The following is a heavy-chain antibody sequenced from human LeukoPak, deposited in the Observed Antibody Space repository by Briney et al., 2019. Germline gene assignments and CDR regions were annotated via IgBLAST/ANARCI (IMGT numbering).Heavy chain of an antibody. CDR1: GGSISSSSYY. D-gene: IGHD3-10*01. Sequence: KASETLSLTCTVSGGSISSSSYYWGWIRQPPGKGLEWIGSIYYSGSTYYNPSLKSRVTISVDTSKNQFSLKLSSVTAADTAVYYCATSLDMVIFDSWGLGTLVTVSS. CDR3: ATSLDMVIFDS. J-gene: IGHJ4*02. V-gene: IGHV4-39*07. CDR2: IYYSGST.